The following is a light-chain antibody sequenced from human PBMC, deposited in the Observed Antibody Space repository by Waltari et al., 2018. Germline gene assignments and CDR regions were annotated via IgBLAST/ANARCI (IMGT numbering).Light chain of an antibody. V-gene: IGLV4-69*01. CDR3: QTGGHGTWV. Sequence: QQPEKGPRYLMKVNSDGSHRKWDEIPDRFSGSSSWAERYLTISSLQSEDEADYYCQTGGHGTWVFGGGTKLTVL. J-gene: IGLJ3*02. CDR2: VNSDGSH.